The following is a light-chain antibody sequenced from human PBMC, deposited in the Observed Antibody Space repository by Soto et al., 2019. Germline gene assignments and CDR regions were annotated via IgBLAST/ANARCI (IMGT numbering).Light chain of an antibody. CDR3: QSYDSSLSGYV. Sequence: QSVLTQPPSVSGAPGQRVTISCTGSSSNIGAGYDVSWYQQLPGTAPKFLIYGNTDRPSGVPDRFSGSKSGTSASLAITGLQAEDEADYYCQSYDSSLSGYVFGTGNKLTVL. CDR1: SSNIGAGYD. CDR2: GNT. V-gene: IGLV1-40*01. J-gene: IGLJ1*01.